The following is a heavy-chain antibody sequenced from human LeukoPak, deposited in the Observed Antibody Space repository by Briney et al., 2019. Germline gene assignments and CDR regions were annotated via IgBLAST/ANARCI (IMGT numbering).Heavy chain of an antibody. V-gene: IGHV3-64*01. CDR3: ARARGWYSSAPHAFDI. J-gene: IGHJ3*02. D-gene: IGHD6-19*01. CDR1: GFTFSIYA. CDR2: ISSNGGST. Sequence: PGGSLRLSCAASGFTFSIYARHWVRQAPGKGLEYVSSISSNGGSTYYANSMKGRFTISRDNSKNTLYLQMGSLRPEDMAMYYCARARGWYSSAPHAFDIWGQGAMGTVSS.